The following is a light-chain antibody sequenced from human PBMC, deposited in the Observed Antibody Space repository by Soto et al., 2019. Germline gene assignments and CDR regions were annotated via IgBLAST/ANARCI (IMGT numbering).Light chain of an antibody. V-gene: IGKV1-5*01. CDR2: DAT. J-gene: IGKJ1*01. Sequence: RASQGISSYLAWYQQKPGKAPKLLIHDATSLESGVPSRFSGSGSVTECSLNISNLQRDDFATYYCQQYSSYSTYAQGTKVDIK. CDR1: QGISSY. CDR3: QQYSSYST.